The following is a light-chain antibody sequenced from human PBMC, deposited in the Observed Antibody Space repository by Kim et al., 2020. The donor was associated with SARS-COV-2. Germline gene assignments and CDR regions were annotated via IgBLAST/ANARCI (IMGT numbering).Light chain of an antibody. V-gene: IGLV2-14*04. Sequence: QSVTFSCTGTSSDVGGYNYVSWYQQHPGKAPKLMIYDVSKRPSGVSNRFSGSKSGNTASLTISGLQAEDEADYYCSSYTSSSTLYVFGTGTKVTVL. CDR3: SSYTSSSTLYV. CDR2: DVS. CDR1: SSDVGGYNY. J-gene: IGLJ1*01.